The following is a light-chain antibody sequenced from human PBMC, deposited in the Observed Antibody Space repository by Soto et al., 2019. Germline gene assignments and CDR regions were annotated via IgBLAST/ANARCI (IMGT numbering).Light chain of an antibody. CDR3: QHYNDFSST. CDR1: QSISIL. V-gene: IGKV1-5*03. Sequence: DIHLTQSPSTLSASVGDRVTITCRASQSISILLAWYQQKPGKAPNLLIYATSTLETGVSSRFSGSGSGTEFILLISNLLPDDSATYYCQHYNDFSSTFGQGTKVEIK. CDR2: ATS. J-gene: IGKJ1*01.